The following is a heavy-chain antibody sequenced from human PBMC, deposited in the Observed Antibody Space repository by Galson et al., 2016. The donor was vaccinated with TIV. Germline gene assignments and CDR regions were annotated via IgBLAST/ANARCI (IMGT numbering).Heavy chain of an antibody. CDR3: ASVAWFPGLSLDN. V-gene: IGHV1-24*01. Sequence: SVKVSCKVSGDSLSEIVIHWVRQAPGKGLEWMGGFDPEVQKTIYAQKMQGRVTMTADTSTDTAFLELSSLSFEDTAVYYCASVAWFPGLSLDNWGQGTLVIVSS. CDR1: GDSLSEIV. D-gene: IGHD2/OR15-2a*01. CDR2: FDPEVQKT. J-gene: IGHJ4*02.